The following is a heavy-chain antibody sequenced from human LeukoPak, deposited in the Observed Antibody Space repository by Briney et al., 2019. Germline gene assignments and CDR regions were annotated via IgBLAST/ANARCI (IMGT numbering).Heavy chain of an antibody. D-gene: IGHD3-22*01. CDR3: ARGAETWGYYYDSSGSYDAFDI. CDR1: GGSISSYY. CDR2: IYYSGST. Sequence: SETLSLTCTVSGGSISSYYWSWIRQPPGKGLEWIGYIYYSGSTNYNPSLKSRVTISVDTSKNQFSLKLSSVTAADTAVYYCARGAETWGYYYDSSGSYDAFDIWGQGTMVTVSS. V-gene: IGHV4-59*01. J-gene: IGHJ3*02.